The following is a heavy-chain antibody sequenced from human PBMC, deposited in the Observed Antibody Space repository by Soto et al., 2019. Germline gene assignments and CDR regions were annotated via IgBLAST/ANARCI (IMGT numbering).Heavy chain of an antibody. J-gene: IGHJ4*02. CDR2: INHSGST. D-gene: IGHD3-9*01. CDR1: GGSFSGYY. V-gene: IGHV4-34*01. CDR3: ARGSSYLRYFDWPRRITAGDYFDY. Sequence: PSETLSLTCAVYGGSFSGYYWSWIRQPPGKGLEWIGEINHSGSTNYNPSLKSRVTISVDTSKNQFSLKLSSVTAADTAVYYCARGSSYLRYFDWPRRITAGDYFDYWGQGTLVTVSS.